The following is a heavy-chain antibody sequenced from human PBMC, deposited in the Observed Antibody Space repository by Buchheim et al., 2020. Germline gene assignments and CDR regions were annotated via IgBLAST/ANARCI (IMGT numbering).Heavy chain of an antibody. CDR3: ARGEGARAFDY. D-gene: IGHD1-26*01. CDR1: GGSISSYY. CDR2: IYYSGGT. Sequence: QVQLQESGPGLVKPSETLSLTCTVSGGSISSYYWSWIRQPPGKGLEWIGYIYYSGGTNYNPSLKSRVTISVDTSKNQFSLKLSSVTAADTAVYYCARGEGARAFDYWGQGTL. J-gene: IGHJ4*02. V-gene: IGHV4-59*01.